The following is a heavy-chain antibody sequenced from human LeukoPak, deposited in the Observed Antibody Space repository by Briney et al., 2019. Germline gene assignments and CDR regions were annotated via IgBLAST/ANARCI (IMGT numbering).Heavy chain of an antibody. D-gene: IGHD3-3*01. CDR2: INHGGST. J-gene: IGHJ4*02. Sequence: SETLSLTCAVYGGSFSGYYWSWIRQPPGKGLEWIGEINHGGSTNYNPSLKSRVTISVDTSKNQFSLKLSSVTAADTAVYYCASYNYDFWSGYEYWGQGTLVTVSS. CDR1: GGSFSGYY. V-gene: IGHV4-34*01. CDR3: ASYNYDFWSGYEY.